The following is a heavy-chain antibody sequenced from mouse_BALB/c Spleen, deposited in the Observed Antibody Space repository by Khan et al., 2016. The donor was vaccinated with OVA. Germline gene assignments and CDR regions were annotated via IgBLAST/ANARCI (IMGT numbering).Heavy chain of an antibody. D-gene: IGHD2-3*01. Sequence: EVQLVESGGGLVQPGGSLRLSCTTSGFTFTDYYMSWVRQPPGKALEWLGFIRNKANGYTTEYSASVKGRFTISRDNSQSILYLQMNTLTAEGSATYYWARDLNYDEYGYFDVWGAGTTVTVSS. CDR3: ARDLNYDEYGYFDV. CDR2: IRNKANGYTT. V-gene: IGHV7-3*02. J-gene: IGHJ1*01. CDR1: GFTFTDYY.